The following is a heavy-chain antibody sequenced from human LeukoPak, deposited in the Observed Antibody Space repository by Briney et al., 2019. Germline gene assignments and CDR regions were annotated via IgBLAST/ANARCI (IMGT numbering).Heavy chain of an antibody. V-gene: IGHV4-39*07. Sequence: SETLSLTCTVSGGSISSRSFYWGWIRQPPGKGLEWIASIYYSGRIYYNPSLKSRVTISVDTSKNQFSLKLNSVTAADTAIYYCAKLVGSAINWFDPWGQGTLVTVSS. CDR2: IYYSGRI. CDR3: AKLVGSAINWFDP. D-gene: IGHD1-26*01. J-gene: IGHJ5*02. CDR1: GGSISSRSFY.